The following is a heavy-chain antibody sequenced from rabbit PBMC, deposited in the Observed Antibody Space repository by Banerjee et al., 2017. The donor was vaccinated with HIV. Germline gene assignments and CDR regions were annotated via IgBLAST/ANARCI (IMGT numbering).Heavy chain of an antibody. Sequence: QSLEESGGDLVKPGASLTLTCTASGFDLSNYYYMCWVRQAPGKGLEWIACIYTISGSAYYASWVKSRFTGSKTSSTTVTPQMTSLTAADTATYFCARSYDGGYGAYGFATGYYFNLWGPGTLVTVS. CDR1: GFDLSNYYY. V-gene: IGHV1S40*01. D-gene: IGHD6-1*01. CDR3: ARSYDGGYGAYGFATGYYFNL. J-gene: IGHJ4*01. CDR2: IYTISGSA.